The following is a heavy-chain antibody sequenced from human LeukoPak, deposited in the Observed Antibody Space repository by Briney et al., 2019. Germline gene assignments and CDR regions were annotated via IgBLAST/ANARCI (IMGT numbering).Heavy chain of an antibody. CDR1: GYSFTSYW. Sequence: GESLKISCKGSGYSFTSYWIGWVRQMPGKGLEWMGIIYPGDSDTRYSPSFQGQVTISADKSISTAYLQRSSLKASDTAMYYCARYCSGGSCYARVAFDIWGQGTMVTVSS. D-gene: IGHD2-15*01. V-gene: IGHV5-51*01. CDR2: IYPGDSDT. J-gene: IGHJ3*02. CDR3: ARYCSGGSCYARVAFDI.